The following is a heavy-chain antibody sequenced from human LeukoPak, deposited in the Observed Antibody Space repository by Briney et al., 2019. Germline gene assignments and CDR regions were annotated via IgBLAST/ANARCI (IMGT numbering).Heavy chain of an antibody. CDR1: GFSFSTYA. Sequence: GGSLRLSCAASGFSFSTYAMSWVRQAPGKGLEWVSGVNGNGGSTSYADSVKGRFTIFRDNSKNTVYLQMNSLRAEDTAVYYCAKWKYSNSGIDDYWGQGTLVTVSS. V-gene: IGHV3-23*01. CDR2: VNGNGGST. D-gene: IGHD6-6*01. J-gene: IGHJ4*02. CDR3: AKWKYSNSGIDDY.